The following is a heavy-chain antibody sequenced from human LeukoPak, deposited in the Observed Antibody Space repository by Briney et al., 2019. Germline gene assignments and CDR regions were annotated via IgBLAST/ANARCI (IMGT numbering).Heavy chain of an antibody. J-gene: IGHJ4*02. CDR3: ARGRTYSYGYEGGYYFDY. CDR1: GGSISSSSYY. D-gene: IGHD5-18*01. V-gene: IGHV4-39*07. Sequence: SETLSLTCTVSGGSISSSSYYWGWIRQPPGKGLEWIGSIYYSGSTYYNPSLKSRVTISVDTSKNQFSLKPSSVTAADTAVYYCARGRTYSYGYEGGYYFDYWGQGTLVTVSS. CDR2: IYYSGST.